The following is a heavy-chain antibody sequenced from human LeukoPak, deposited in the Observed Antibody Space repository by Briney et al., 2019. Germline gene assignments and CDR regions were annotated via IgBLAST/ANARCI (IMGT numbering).Heavy chain of an antibody. CDR3: ARDSGYELEAAPYYYYYMDV. CDR2: INHSGST. CDR1: GGSFSGYY. Sequence: SETLSLTCAVYGGSFSGYYWSWIRQPPGKGLEWIGEINHSGSTNYNPSLKSRVTISVDTSKNQFSLKLSSVTAADTAVYYCARDSGYELEAAPYYYYYMDVWGKGTTVTVSS. D-gene: IGHD5-12*01. J-gene: IGHJ6*03. V-gene: IGHV4-34*01.